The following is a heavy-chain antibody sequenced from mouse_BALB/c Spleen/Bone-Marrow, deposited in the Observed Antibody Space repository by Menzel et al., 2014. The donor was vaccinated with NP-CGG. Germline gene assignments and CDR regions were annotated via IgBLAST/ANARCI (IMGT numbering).Heavy chain of an antibody. CDR2: INPGSGGV. CDR3: SREITRYAVDY. J-gene: IGHJ4*01. D-gene: IGHD2-4*01. CDR1: GYVFTNYW. Sequence: VQLQQSGAELVRPGTSVKLSCKASGYVFTNYWIEWVKQRPGQGPEWIGVINPGSGGVNYNEKFKGKATLTADKSSSTAYIQLSSLTSDDSAVYFCSREITRYAVDYWGQGTSVTVSS. V-gene: IGHV1-54*01.